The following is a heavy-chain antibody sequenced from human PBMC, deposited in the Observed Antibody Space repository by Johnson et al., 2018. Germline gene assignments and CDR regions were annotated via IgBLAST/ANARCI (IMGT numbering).Heavy chain of an antibody. J-gene: IGHJ3*02. CDR3: VRPGVGEAATAGFDI. CDR2: IKPDGSEK. Sequence: EVQLVESGGGLVQPGGSLRLSCAASGFPFSTYWMNWVRQAPGKGLEWVANIKPDGSEKYYVNSVKGRFTLSRDNAKNSLYLQLNSLRAEDTAVYYCVRPGVGEAATAGFDIWGQGTMVTVSS. D-gene: IGHD2-15*01. CDR1: GFPFSTYW. V-gene: IGHV3-7*01.